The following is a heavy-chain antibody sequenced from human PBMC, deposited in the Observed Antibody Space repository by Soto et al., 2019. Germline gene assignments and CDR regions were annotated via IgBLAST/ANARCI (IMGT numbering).Heavy chain of an antibody. CDR1: GGSISSSSYY. Sequence: SETLSLTCTVSGGSISSSSYYWGWIRQPPGKGLEWIGSIYYSGSTYYNPSLKSRVTISVDTSKNQFSLKLSSVTAADTAVYYCASGYSYGPVIDYWDQGTLVTVSS. J-gene: IGHJ4*02. D-gene: IGHD5-18*01. V-gene: IGHV4-39*01. CDR3: ASGYSYGPVIDY. CDR2: IYYSGST.